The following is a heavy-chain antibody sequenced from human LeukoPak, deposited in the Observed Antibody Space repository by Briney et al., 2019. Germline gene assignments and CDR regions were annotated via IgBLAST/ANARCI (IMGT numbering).Heavy chain of an antibody. Sequence: ASVKVSCKASGYTFTSYGINWVRQATGQGLEWMGWMNPNSGNTGYAQKFRGRVTMTRNTSISTAYMELSSLRSEDTAVYYCARRIAVAGTDYYYYRDVWGKGTTVTVSS. CDR2: MNPNSGNT. D-gene: IGHD6-19*01. J-gene: IGHJ6*03. CDR3: ARRIAVAGTDYYYYRDV. V-gene: IGHV1-8*01. CDR1: GYTFTSYG.